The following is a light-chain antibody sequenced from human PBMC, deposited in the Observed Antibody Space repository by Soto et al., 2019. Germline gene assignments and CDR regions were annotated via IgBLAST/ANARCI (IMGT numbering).Light chain of an antibody. J-gene: IGLJ1*01. CDR1: TSNIGSNY. CDR2: RNN. CDR3: ATWDDSLNGFYV. V-gene: IGLV1-47*01. Sequence: QSGLTLPPSASGTPGQGVTISCSGSTSNIGSNYVYWYQQLPGTAPKLLIYRNNQRPSGVPDRFSGSKSGTSASLAISGLRSDDEADYFCATWDDSLNGFYVFGTGTKVTVL.